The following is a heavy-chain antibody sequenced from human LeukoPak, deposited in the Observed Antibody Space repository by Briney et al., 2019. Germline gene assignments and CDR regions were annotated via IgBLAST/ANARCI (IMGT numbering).Heavy chain of an antibody. CDR3: ATPPHDYGDYYFDY. J-gene: IGHJ4*02. D-gene: IGHD4-17*01. Sequence: GGPLRLSCAASGFTFSSYGMHWVRHAPGKGLEWVAFIRYDGSDKYYSDSLKGRFTISRDNSRTTLYLQMNSLRPEDTAVYYCATPPHDYGDYYFDYWGQGTLVTVSS. CDR1: GFTFSSYG. V-gene: IGHV3-30*02. CDR2: IRYDGSDK.